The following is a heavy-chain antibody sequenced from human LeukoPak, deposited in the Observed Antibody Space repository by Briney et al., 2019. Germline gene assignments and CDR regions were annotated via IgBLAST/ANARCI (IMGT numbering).Heavy chain of an antibody. CDR3: ARLSYSSGWYVPNDY. CDR2: IKQDGSEK. CDR1: GFTFSSYW. J-gene: IGHJ4*02. Sequence: GGSLRLSCAASGFTFSSYWMSRVRQAPGKGLEWVANIKQDGSEKYYVDSVKGRFTISRDNAKNSLYLQMNSLRAEDTAVYYCARLSYSSGWYVPNDYWGQGTLVTVSS. D-gene: IGHD6-19*01. V-gene: IGHV3-7*01.